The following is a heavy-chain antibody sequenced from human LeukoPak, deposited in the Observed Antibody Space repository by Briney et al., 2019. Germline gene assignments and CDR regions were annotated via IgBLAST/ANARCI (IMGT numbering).Heavy chain of an antibody. V-gene: IGHV3-7*05. J-gene: IGHJ4*02. Sequence: GSLRLSCAASGFTFSSHWMNWFRQAPGKGLEWVADIKQDGSEKYYVDSVRGRFTISRDNAKNSLYLQMNSLRAEDTAVYYCARDKMVGATNFDYWGQGTLVTVSS. CDR2: IKQDGSEK. D-gene: IGHD1-26*01. CDR1: GFTFSSHW. CDR3: ARDKMVGATNFDY.